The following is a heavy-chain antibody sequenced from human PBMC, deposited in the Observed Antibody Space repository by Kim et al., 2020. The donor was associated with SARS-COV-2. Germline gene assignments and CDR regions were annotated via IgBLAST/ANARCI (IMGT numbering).Heavy chain of an antibody. CDR2: ISAYNGNT. Sequence: ASVKVSCKASGYTFTSYGISWVRQAPGQGLEWMGWISAYNGNTNYAQKLQGRVTMTTDTSTSTAYMELRSLRSDDTAVYYCATSSYCSSTSCQFHYWGQGTLVTVSS. D-gene: IGHD2-2*01. CDR1: GYTFTSYG. J-gene: IGHJ4*02. V-gene: IGHV1-18*01. CDR3: ATSSYCSSTSCQFHY.